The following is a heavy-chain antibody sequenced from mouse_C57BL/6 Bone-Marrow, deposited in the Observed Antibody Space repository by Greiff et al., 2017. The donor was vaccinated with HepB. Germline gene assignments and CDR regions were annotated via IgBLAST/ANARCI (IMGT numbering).Heavy chain of an antibody. V-gene: IGHV5-4*01. Sequence: EVQGVESGGGLVKPGGSLKLSCAASGFTFSSYAMSWVRQTPEKRLEWVATISDGGSYTYYPDNVKGRFTISRDNTKKTLYLQMSSLRSEDTALYYCAKPDYYGSSYPLDYWGQGTTLTVSS. D-gene: IGHD1-1*01. CDR2: ISDGGSYT. CDR3: AKPDYYGSSYPLDY. J-gene: IGHJ2*01. CDR1: GFTFSSYA.